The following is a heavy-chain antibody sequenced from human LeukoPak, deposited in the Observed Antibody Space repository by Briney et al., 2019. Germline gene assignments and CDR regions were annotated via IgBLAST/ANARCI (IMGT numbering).Heavy chain of an antibody. CDR3: ATPLLDGYTFDY. Sequence: GESLKISCKGSGYSFTSYWIGWVRQMPGKGLEWVGIIYPGDPDTRYSPSFQDQVTISADKSISTAYLQWSSLKASGTAMYYCATPLLDGYTFDYWGQGTLVTVSS. J-gene: IGHJ4*02. D-gene: IGHD5-24*01. V-gene: IGHV5-51*01. CDR1: GYSFTSYW. CDR2: IYPGDPDT.